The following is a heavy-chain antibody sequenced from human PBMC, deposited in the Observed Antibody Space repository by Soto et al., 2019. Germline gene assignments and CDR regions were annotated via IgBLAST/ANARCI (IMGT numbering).Heavy chain of an antibody. V-gene: IGHV1-18*01. D-gene: IGHD3-10*01. CDR1: GYTFTNYG. Sequence: QVQLVQSGAEVKKPGASVKVSCKASGYTFTNYGISWVRQAPGQGLEWMGWISAYNGNTKYAQKLQGRVTMTTDTPTPTXXMELRSLRSDDTAVYYCARGVGSGSYYNQYNWFDPWGQGTLVTVSS. J-gene: IGHJ5*02. CDR3: ARGVGSGSYYNQYNWFDP. CDR2: ISAYNGNT.